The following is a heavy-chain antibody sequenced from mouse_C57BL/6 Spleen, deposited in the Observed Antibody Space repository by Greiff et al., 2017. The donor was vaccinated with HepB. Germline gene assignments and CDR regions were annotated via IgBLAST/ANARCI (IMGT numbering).Heavy chain of an antibody. J-gene: IGHJ1*03. CDR1: GYTFTSYW. Sequence: VQLQQSGAEPAKPGASVKLSCKASGYTFTSYWMHWVKQRPGQGLEWIGYINPSSGYTKYNQKFKDKATLTADKSSSTAYMQLSSLTYEDSAVYYCARSRYDYYWYFDVWGTGTTVTVSS. CDR3: ARSRYDYYWYFDV. D-gene: IGHD2-4*01. CDR2: INPSSGYT. V-gene: IGHV1-7*01.